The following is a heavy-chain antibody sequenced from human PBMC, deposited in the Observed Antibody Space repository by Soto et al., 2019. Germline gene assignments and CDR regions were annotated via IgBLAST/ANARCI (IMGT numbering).Heavy chain of an antibody. CDR3: ARSNFDWFVWFDP. CDR1: GGSFSGYY. D-gene: IGHD3-9*01. V-gene: IGHV4-34*01. Sequence: SETLSLTCVVYGGSFSGYYWSWIRQSPGKGLEWIGGINHRGSTNYNPSLESRVTISVDTSKNQSSLKLSSVTAADTAVYYCARSNFDWFVWFDPWGQGTLVTVSS. CDR2: INHRGST. J-gene: IGHJ5*02.